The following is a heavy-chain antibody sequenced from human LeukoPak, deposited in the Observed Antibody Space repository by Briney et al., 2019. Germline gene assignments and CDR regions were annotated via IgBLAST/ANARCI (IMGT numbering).Heavy chain of an antibody. V-gene: IGHV4-61*01. CDR3: ARFSGYSYGRKSVFDY. J-gene: IGHJ4*02. D-gene: IGHD5-18*01. CDR1: GGSISSSSYY. Sequence: SETLSLTCTVSGGSISSSSYYWSWIRQPPGKGLEWIGYIYYSGSTNYNPSLKSRVTISVDTSKNQFSLKLSSVTAADTAVYYCARFSGYSYGRKSVFDYWGQGTLVTVSS. CDR2: IYYSGST.